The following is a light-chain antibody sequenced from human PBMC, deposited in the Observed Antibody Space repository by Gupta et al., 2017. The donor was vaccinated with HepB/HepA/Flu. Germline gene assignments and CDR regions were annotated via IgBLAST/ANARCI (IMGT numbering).Light chain of an antibody. CDR3: SSSKTSSNNFV. V-gene: IGLV2-18*03. J-gene: IGLJ2*01. CDR1: SSDVGSCNR. CDR2: EVS. Sequence: QSALTQPPSVSGSPGQSVTISCTGTSSDVGSCNRFSWYQQPPATAPNLMMYEVSSRPSGVPDRFFGAKSGNNASPHTTGLQAEEEADDYCSSSKTSSNNFVFGGGTKLTVL.